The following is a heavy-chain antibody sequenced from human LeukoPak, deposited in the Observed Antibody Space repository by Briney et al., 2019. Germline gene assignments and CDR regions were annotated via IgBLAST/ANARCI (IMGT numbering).Heavy chain of an antibody. CDR1: GYTLTELS. J-gene: IGHJ4*02. V-gene: IGHV1-24*01. Sequence: ASVKVSCKVSGYTLTELSMHWVRQAPGKGLEWMGGSDPEDGETIYAQKFQGRATMTEDTSTDTAYMELSSLRSEDTAVYYCATANPVLRFLEWFWGFWGQGTLVTVSS. D-gene: IGHD3-3*01. CDR3: ATANPVLRFLEWFWGF. CDR2: SDPEDGET.